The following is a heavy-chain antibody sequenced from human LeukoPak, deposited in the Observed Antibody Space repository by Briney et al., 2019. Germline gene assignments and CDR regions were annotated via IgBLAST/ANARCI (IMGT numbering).Heavy chain of an antibody. J-gene: IGHJ4*02. Sequence: GGSLRLSCAASGFTFSGCGMHWVRQAPGKGLEWVAFIWYDGRDKYYADSVKGRFTISRDNSKNTLYLQMNSLRAEDTAMYYCAKDPYSYGAYFDYWGQGTLVTVSS. V-gene: IGHV3-30*02. D-gene: IGHD5-18*01. CDR3: AKDPYSYGAYFDY. CDR1: GFTFSGCG. CDR2: IWYDGRDK.